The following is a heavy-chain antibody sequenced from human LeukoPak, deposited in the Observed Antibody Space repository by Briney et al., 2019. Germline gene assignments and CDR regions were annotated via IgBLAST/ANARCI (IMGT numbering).Heavy chain of an antibody. CDR3: AKDRGHRRSITIFGVVSDLPYYMDV. D-gene: IGHD3-3*01. V-gene: IGHV3-23*01. Sequence: PGGSLRLSCAASGFTFSSYAMSWVRQAPGKGLEWVSAISGSGGSTYYADSVKGRFTISRDNSKNTLYLQMNSLRAEDTAVYYCAKDRGHRRSITIFGVVSDLPYYMDVWGKGTTVTVSS. J-gene: IGHJ6*03. CDR1: GFTFSSYA. CDR2: ISGSGGST.